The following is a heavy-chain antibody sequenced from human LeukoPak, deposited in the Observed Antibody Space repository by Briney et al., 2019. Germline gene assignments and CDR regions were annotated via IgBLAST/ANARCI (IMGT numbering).Heavy chain of an antibody. Sequence: GGSLRLSCAASGFTFSSYAMHWVRQAPGKGLEWVAVISYDGSNKYYADSVKGRFTISRDNSKNTLYLQMNSLRAEDTAVYYCAKDSQIFGVVTYYFDYWGQGTLVTVSS. CDR1: GFTFSSYA. CDR2: ISYDGSNK. V-gene: IGHV3-30-3*01. J-gene: IGHJ4*02. CDR3: AKDSQIFGVVTYYFDY. D-gene: IGHD3-3*01.